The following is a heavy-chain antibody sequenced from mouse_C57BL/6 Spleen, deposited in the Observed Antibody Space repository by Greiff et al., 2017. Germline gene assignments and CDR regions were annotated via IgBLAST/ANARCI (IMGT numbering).Heavy chain of an antibody. CDR1: GYTFTNYW. Sequence: QVQLQQSGAELVRPGTSVKMSCKASGYTFTNYWIGWAKQRPGHGLEWIGEIYPGGGYTNYNEKFKGKATLTADKSSSTAYMQFSSLTSEDSAIYYCVIYYDYEDYAMDYWGQGTSVTVSS. V-gene: IGHV1-63*01. J-gene: IGHJ4*01. D-gene: IGHD2-4*01. CDR3: VIYYDYEDYAMDY. CDR2: IYPGGGYT.